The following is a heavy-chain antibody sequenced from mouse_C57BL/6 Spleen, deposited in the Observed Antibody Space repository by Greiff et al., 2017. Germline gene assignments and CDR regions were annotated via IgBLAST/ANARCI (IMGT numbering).Heavy chain of an antibody. Sequence: EVKLMESGGGLVQPGGSLSLSCAASGFTFTDYYMSWVRQPPGKALEWLGFIRNKANGYTTEYSASVKGRFTISRDNSQSILSLQMNALRAEDSSTYYCASYWYFDVWGTGTTVTVSS. CDR2: IRNKANGYTT. CDR3: ASYWYFDV. V-gene: IGHV7-3*01. J-gene: IGHJ1*03. CDR1: GFTFTDYY.